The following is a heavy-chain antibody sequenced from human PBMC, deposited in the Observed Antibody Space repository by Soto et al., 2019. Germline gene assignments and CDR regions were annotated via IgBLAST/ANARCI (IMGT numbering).Heavy chain of an antibody. V-gene: IGHV1-69*13. CDR2: IIPIFGTA. Sequence: SVKVSCKASVCTFSSYAISWVRQAPAQGLEWMGGIIPIFGTANYAQKFQGRVTITADESTSTAYMELSSLRSEDTAVYYCARDIDSYGNLTIAAAGTWYAFDIWGQGTMVTVSS. CDR3: ARDIDSYGNLTIAAAGTWYAFDI. J-gene: IGHJ3*02. D-gene: IGHD6-13*01. CDR1: VCTFSSYA.